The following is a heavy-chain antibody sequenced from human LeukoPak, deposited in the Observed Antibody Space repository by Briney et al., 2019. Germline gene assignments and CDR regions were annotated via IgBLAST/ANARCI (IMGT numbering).Heavy chain of an antibody. D-gene: IGHD1-26*01. V-gene: IGHV3-21*01. CDR3: ASYSGSYISN. CDR1: GFTFSSYS. J-gene: IGHJ4*02. CDR2: ISSSSSYI. Sequence: GGSLRLSRAASGFTFSSYSMNWVRQAPGKGLEWVSSISSSSSYIYYADSVKGRFTISRDNAKNSLYLQMNSLRAEDTAVYYCASYSGSYISNWGQGTLVTVSS.